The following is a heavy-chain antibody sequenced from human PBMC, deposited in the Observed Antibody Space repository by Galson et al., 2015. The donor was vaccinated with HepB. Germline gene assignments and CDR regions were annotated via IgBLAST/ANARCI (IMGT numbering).Heavy chain of an antibody. D-gene: IGHD4-17*01. CDR3: ARASYGDNWYLDL. CDR2: ISSSGGGTTK. V-gene: IGHV3-48*01. Sequence: SLRLSCAASGFTFSSYSMNWVRQAPGKGLEWVSYISSSGGGTTKYYGDSVKGRFTISRDNVKNTVHLQMNSLRAEDTAVYYCARASYGDNWYLDLWGRGTLVTVSS. CDR1: GFTFSSYS. J-gene: IGHJ2*01.